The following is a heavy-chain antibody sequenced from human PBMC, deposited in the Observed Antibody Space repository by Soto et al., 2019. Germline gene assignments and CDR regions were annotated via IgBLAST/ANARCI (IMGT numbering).Heavy chain of an antibody. J-gene: IGHJ6*02. CDR1: GFTFRSYS. V-gene: IGHV3-48*02. Sequence: ESVGGLKQPGGSLRLSCAASGFTFRSYSMNWVRQAPGKGLEWVSYISSSNRTINYADSVKGRFIISRDNAKNSLYLQMHSLRDEDTAVYYCAREGWPLLQTGMDVWGQGTTVTVSS. CDR3: AREGWPLLQTGMDV. D-gene: IGHD2-15*01. CDR2: ISSSNRTI.